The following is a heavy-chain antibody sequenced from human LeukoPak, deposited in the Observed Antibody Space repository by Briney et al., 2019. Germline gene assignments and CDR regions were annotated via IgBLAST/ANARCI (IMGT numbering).Heavy chain of an antibody. V-gene: IGHV3-23*01. Sequence: PGGSLRLSCAASGFTFSSYAMNWVRQAPGKGLEWVSTISGSGGSKHYADSVEGRFTISRDNSKNTVYLQMNSLRAEDTAVYYCARTPIYGGRYFDYWGQGTLVTVSS. J-gene: IGHJ4*02. CDR2: ISGSGGSK. CDR3: ARTPIYGGRYFDY. CDR1: GFTFSSYA. D-gene: IGHD4-23*01.